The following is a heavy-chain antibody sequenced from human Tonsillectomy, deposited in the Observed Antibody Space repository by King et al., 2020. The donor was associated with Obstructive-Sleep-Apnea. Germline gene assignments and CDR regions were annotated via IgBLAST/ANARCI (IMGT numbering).Heavy chain of an antibody. CDR1: GGSFSDYY. CDR2: INHSGST. Sequence: VQLQQWGAGLLKPSETLSLTCGVYGGSFSDYYWSWIRQPPGKGLEWIGEINHSGSTNSNPSLKSRVTISVDMSKNQFSLELTSVTAADTAVYYCASGSGAADVILFDPWGQGALVTVSS. D-gene: IGHD6-13*01. CDR3: ASGSGAADVILFDP. V-gene: IGHV4-34*01. J-gene: IGHJ5*02.